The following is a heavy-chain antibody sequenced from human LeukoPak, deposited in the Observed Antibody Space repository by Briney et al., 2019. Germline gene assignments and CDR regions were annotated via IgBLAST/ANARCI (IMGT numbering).Heavy chain of an antibody. CDR1: GVSISRLY. CDR2: IYYSGST. V-gene: IGHV4-59*11. D-gene: IGHD3/OR15-3a*01. Sequence: SETLSLTCTGSGVSISRLYWSWIRQPPGKGLEWIAYIYYSGSTNYNPSLKSRVTISVDTSKNQFSLKLSSVTAADTAVYYCARDRGPGTFDYWGQGTLVTVSS. J-gene: IGHJ4*02. CDR3: ARDRGPGTFDY.